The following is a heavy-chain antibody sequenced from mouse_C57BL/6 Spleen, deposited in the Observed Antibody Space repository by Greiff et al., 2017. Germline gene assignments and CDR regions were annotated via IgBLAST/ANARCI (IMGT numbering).Heavy chain of an antibody. D-gene: IGHD2-14*01. CDR3: ARYPEYDRYFDV. CDR1: GYTFTSYW. V-gene: IGHV1-52*01. Sequence: VQLQQPGAELVRPGSSVKLSCKASGYTFTSYWMHWVKQRPIQGLEWIGNIDPSDSETHYNQKFKDKATLTVDKSSSTAYMQLSSLTSEDSAVYYGARYPEYDRYFDVWGTGTTVTVSS. CDR2: IDPSDSET. J-gene: IGHJ1*03.